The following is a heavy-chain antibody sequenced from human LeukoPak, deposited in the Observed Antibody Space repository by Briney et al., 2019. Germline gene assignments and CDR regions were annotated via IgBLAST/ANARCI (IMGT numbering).Heavy chain of an antibody. CDR1: GFTFSNYA. J-gene: IGHJ4*02. CDR3: AKATLWFGSPHDY. CDR2: ISSSGGST. D-gene: IGHD3-10*01. Sequence: GGSLRLSCAASGFTFSNYAMTWVRQAPGKGLEWVSAISSSGGSTYYADSVKGRFTISRDNSKNTLYLQMNSLRAEDTALYYCAKATLWFGSPHDYWGQGTLVTVSS. V-gene: IGHV3-23*01.